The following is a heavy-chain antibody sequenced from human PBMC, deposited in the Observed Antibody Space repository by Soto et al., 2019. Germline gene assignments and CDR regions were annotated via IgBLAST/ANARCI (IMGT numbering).Heavy chain of an antibody. J-gene: IGHJ5*02. V-gene: IGHV3-30*18. CDR3: AKVHGSGWPQTA. Sequence: PGGPLRLSWAASGCTFSNSGMRWVRQAPGKGLEWVAVISYDGSNKYYADSVKGRFTISRDNSKNTLYLQMNSLRAEDTAVYYCAKVHGSGWPQTAWGQGTLVTVSS. CDR1: GCTFSNSG. CDR2: ISYDGSNK. D-gene: IGHD6-19*01.